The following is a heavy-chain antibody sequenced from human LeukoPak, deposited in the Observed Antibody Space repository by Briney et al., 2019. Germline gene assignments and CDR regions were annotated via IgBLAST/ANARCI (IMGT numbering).Heavy chain of an antibody. CDR1: GFTFSSYA. Sequence: LSGGSLRLSCAASGFTFSSYAMSWVRQAPGKGLEWVANIKQDGSEKYYVDSVKGRFTISRDNAKNSLYLQMNSLRAEDTAVYYCARVVGAVDYWGQGTLVTVSS. CDR2: IKQDGSEK. CDR3: ARVVGAVDY. J-gene: IGHJ4*02. V-gene: IGHV3-7*01. D-gene: IGHD1-26*01.